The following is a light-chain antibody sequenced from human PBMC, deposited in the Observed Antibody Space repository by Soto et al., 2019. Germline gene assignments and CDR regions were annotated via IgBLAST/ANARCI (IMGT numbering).Light chain of an antibody. CDR2: SDN. Sequence: QPVLTQPPSASGTPGQRVTISCSGSFSNIGSNTVNWYQHLPGTAPRLLIYSDNQRPSGVPDRFSGSKSGTSASLAISGLQSEDEADYYCAAWDDSLNGVLFGGGTKVTVL. V-gene: IGLV1-44*01. CDR1: FSNIGSNT. CDR3: AAWDDSLNGVL. J-gene: IGLJ2*01.